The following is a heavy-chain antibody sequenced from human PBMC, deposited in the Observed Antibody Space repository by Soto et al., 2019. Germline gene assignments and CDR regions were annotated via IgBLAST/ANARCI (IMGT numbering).Heavy chain of an antibody. V-gene: IGHV3-33*01. D-gene: IGHD2-2*01. CDR2: IWYDGSNK. Sequence: QVQLVESGGGVVQPGRSLRLSCAASGFTFSSYGMHWVRQAPGKGLEWVAVIWYDGSNKYYADSVKGRFTISRENSKNTLYLQMNSLRAEDTAVYYCARGQEYQLFRVVGGGDYGMDVWGQGTTVTVSS. CDR1: GFTFSSYG. CDR3: ARGQEYQLFRVVGGGDYGMDV. J-gene: IGHJ6*02.